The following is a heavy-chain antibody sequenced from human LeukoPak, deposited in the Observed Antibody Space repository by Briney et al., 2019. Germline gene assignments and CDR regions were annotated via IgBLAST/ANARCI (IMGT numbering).Heavy chain of an antibody. CDR3: AKGGVVLRFLEWFDY. CDR2: ISWNSGSI. D-gene: IGHD3-3*01. J-gene: IGHJ4*02. Sequence: PGGSLRLSCAASGFTFDDYAMHWVRQAPGKGLEWVSGISWNSGSIVYADSVKGRFTISRDNAKNSLYLQMNSLRAEDTALYYCAKGGVVLRFLEWFDYWGQGTLVTVSS. V-gene: IGHV3-9*01. CDR1: GFTFDDYA.